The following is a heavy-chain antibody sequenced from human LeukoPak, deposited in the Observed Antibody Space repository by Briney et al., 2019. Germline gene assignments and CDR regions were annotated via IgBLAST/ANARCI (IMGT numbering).Heavy chain of an antibody. Sequence: PSETLSLTCTVSGGSISSSSYYWGWIRQPPGKGLEWIGSIYYSGSTYYNPSLESRVTISVDTSKNQFSLKLTSVTAADTAVYYCARRTPYDVLTGYYNFDYWGQGTLVTVSS. V-gene: IGHV4-39*01. CDR3: ARRTPYDVLTGYYNFDY. CDR1: GGSISSSSYY. D-gene: IGHD3-9*01. J-gene: IGHJ4*02. CDR2: IYYSGST.